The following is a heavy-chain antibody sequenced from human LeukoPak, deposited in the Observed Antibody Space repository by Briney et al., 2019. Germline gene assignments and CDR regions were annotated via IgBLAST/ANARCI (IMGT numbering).Heavy chain of an antibody. Sequence: PGGSLRLSCAASGFTVSSNYMSWVRQAPGKGLEWVSVIYSGDTTYYADSVKGRFTISRDDSKNTLHLQMNSLRAEDTAVYYCARDETGYCSGGSCHAWGQGTLVTVSS. J-gene: IGHJ5*02. D-gene: IGHD2-15*01. CDR3: ARDETGYCSGGSCHA. CDR2: IYSGDTT. CDR1: GFTVSSNY. V-gene: IGHV3-66*01.